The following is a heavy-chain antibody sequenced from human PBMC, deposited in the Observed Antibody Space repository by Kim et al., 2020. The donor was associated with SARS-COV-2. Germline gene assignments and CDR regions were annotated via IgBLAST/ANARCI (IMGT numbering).Heavy chain of an antibody. D-gene: IGHD5-12*01. J-gene: IGHJ6*04. V-gene: IGHV6-1*01. Sequence: DYAVAVKSRITSNPNTSKDQFSLQLKSVTPEDTAVYYCARDLDGYRGMDVWGKGTTVTVSS. CDR3: ARDLDGYRGMDV.